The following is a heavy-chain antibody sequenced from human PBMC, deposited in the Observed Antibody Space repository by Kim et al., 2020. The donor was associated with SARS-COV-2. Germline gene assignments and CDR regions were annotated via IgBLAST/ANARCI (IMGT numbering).Heavy chain of an antibody. CDR2: IIPIFGTG. D-gene: IGHD5-12*01. CDR3: ARSIGYDSYYYYGMDV. Sequence: SVKVSCKASGGTSSSYAISWVRQAPGQGLEWMGGIIPIFGTGKYRQKFQGRVTITADESTSTAYMELSSLRSEDTAVYYCARSIGYDSYYYYGMDVWGQ. J-gene: IGHJ6*02. V-gene: IGHV1-69*13. CDR1: GGTSSSYA.